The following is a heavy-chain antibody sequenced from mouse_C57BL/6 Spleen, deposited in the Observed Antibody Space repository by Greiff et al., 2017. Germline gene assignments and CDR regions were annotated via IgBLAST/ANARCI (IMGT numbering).Heavy chain of an antibody. CDR2: IDPSDSYT. V-gene: IGHV1-69*01. Sequence: VQLQQPGAELVMPGASVKLSCKASGYTFTSYWMHWVKQRPGQGLEWIGEIDPSDSYTNYNQKFKGKSTLTVDKSSSTAYMQLSSLTSEDSAVYYCARLAYSNWGYFDVWGTGTTVTVSS. CDR3: ARLAYSNWGYFDV. D-gene: IGHD2-5*01. CDR1: GYTFTSYW. J-gene: IGHJ1*03.